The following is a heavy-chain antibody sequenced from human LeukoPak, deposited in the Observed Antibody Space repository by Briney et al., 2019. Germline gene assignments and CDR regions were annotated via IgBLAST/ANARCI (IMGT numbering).Heavy chain of an antibody. Sequence: ASVKVSCKASGYTFTGYYMHWVRQAPGQGLEWMGWINPNSGGTNYAQKFQGRVTMTSDMSTSTVYMELSSLRSEDTAVYYCARPTVEMATSIYAFDIWGQGTMVTVSS. V-gene: IGHV1-2*02. CDR2: INPNSGGT. D-gene: IGHD5-24*01. J-gene: IGHJ3*02. CDR3: ARPTVEMATSIYAFDI. CDR1: GYTFTGYY.